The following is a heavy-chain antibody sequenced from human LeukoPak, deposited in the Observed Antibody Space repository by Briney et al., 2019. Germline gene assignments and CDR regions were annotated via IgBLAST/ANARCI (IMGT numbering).Heavy chain of an antibody. Sequence: SQALSLTCAISGDSVSSNSATWNWIRQSPSRGLEWLGRTYHRSQWYTDYVVSVKSRITISADTSKNHFSLQLNSVTPEDTAVYYCARVSEGAVVYDPHHFDYWGQGTLVTVSS. CDR3: ARVSEGAVVYDPHHFDY. J-gene: IGHJ4*02. D-gene: IGHD5/OR15-5a*01. CDR2: TYHRSQWYT. CDR1: GDSVSSNSAT. V-gene: IGHV6-1*01.